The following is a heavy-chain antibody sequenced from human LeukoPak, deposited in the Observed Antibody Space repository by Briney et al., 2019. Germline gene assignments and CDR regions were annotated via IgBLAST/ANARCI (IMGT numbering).Heavy chain of an antibody. CDR3: ARARMATITTLYDY. V-gene: IGHV4-30-4*01. CDR2: IYYSGST. D-gene: IGHD5-24*01. J-gene: IGHJ4*02. Sequence: TLSLTCTVSGGSISSGDYYWSWIRQPPGKGLEWIGYIYYSGSTYYNPSLKSRVTISVDTSKNQFSLKLSSVTAADTAVYYCARARMATITTLYDYWGQGTLVTVSS. CDR1: GGSISSGDYY.